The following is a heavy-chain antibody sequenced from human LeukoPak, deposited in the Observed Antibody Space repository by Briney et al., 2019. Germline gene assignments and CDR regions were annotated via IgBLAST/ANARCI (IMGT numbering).Heavy chain of an antibody. CDR3: ARDREQWLVPRTYYYYYGMDV. Sequence: ASVKVSCKASGYTFTGYYMHWVRQAPGQGLEWMGRINPNSGGTNYAQKFQGRVTTTRDTSISTAYMELSRLRSDDTAVYYCARDREQWLVPRTYYYYYGMDVWGQGTTVTVSS. CDR1: GYTFTGYY. V-gene: IGHV1-2*06. CDR2: INPNSGGT. D-gene: IGHD6-19*01. J-gene: IGHJ6*02.